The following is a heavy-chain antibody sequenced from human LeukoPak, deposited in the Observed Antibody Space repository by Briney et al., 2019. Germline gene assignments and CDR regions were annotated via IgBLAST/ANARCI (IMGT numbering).Heavy chain of an antibody. CDR1: GGSISSSSYY. V-gene: IGHV4-39*01. Sequence: SETLSLTCTVSGGSISSSSYYWDWIRQPPGKGLDWIGSIYYSGSTYYNPSLKSRVTISVDTSKNLFSLRLISVTAADTAVYYCARRAEDTAMVPFVSYYYYMDVWGKGTTVTVSS. J-gene: IGHJ6*03. CDR3: ARRAEDTAMVPFVSYYYYMDV. D-gene: IGHD5-18*01. CDR2: IYYSGST.